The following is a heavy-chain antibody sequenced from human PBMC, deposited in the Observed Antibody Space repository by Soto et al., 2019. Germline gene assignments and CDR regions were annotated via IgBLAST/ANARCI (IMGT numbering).Heavy chain of an antibody. CDR3: ARDSGIPGRYWYFGL. Sequence: QVQLVQSGAEVKKPGASVKVSCTTYGYTFSDYFLHWVRQAPGQGPEWMGFINPKRGGTEYAQKFRGRVTMTRDTSSSTVYMDLSGLTSDDTAIYYCARDSGIPGRYWYFGLWGRGTLVTVSS. J-gene: IGHJ2*01. D-gene: IGHD2-21*01. CDR1: GYTFSDYF. CDR2: INPKRGGT. V-gene: IGHV1-2*02.